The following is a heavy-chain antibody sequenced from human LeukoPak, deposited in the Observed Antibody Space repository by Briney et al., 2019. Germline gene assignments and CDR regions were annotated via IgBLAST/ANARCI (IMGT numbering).Heavy chain of an antibody. D-gene: IGHD3-10*01. CDR2: ISGSGGST. CDR1: GFTFSSYA. V-gene: IGHV3-23*01. CDR3: AKKPLWFGELFRGYYFDY. Sequence: QPAGSLRLSCAASGFTFSSYAMSWVRQAPGKGLEWCSAISGSGGSTYYADSVKGRFTISRDNSKNTLYLQMNSLRAEDTAVYYCAKKPLWFGELFRGYYFDYWGQGTLVTVSS. J-gene: IGHJ4*02.